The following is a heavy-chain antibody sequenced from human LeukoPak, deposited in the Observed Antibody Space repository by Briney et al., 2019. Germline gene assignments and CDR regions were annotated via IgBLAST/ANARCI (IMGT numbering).Heavy chain of an antibody. D-gene: IGHD2-21*02. CDR1: GFTFSSYG. Sequence: PGGSLRLSCAASGFTFSSYGMHWVRQGPGTGLEWVAFIRYDGSNKYYADSVKGRFTISRDNSKNTLYLQMNSLRPEDTAIYYCAKCGGDCYSHLAYLDYWGQGTLVTVSS. CDR3: AKCGGDCYSHLAYLDY. V-gene: IGHV3-30*02. CDR2: IRYDGSNK. J-gene: IGHJ4*02.